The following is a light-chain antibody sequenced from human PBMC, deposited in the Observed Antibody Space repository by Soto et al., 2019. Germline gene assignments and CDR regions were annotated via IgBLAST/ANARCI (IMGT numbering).Light chain of an antibody. Sequence: SPLSLSPSAMSALSCRASQSVSSSYLAWYQQKPGQAPRLLIYGASSRATGIPDRFSGSGSGTDFSLTSSRLAPEESAVYYCQQYGSSLTVGGGTKVDIK. CDR1: QSVSSSY. J-gene: IGKJ4*01. CDR3: QQYGSSLT. V-gene: IGKV3-20*01. CDR2: GAS.